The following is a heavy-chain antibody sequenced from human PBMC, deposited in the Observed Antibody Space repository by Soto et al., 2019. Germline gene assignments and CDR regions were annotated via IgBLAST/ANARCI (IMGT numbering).Heavy chain of an antibody. D-gene: IGHD3-10*01. CDR1: GGTFSSYA. J-gene: IGHJ6*02. V-gene: IGHV1-69*13. Sequence: SVKVSCKASGGTFSSYAISWVRQAPGQGLEWMGGIIPIFGTANYAQKFQGRVTITADESTSTAYMELSSLRSEDTAVYYCARSMVRGVIRPDYYYYGMDVWGQGTAVTVSS. CDR2: IIPIFGTA. CDR3: ARSMVRGVIRPDYYYYGMDV.